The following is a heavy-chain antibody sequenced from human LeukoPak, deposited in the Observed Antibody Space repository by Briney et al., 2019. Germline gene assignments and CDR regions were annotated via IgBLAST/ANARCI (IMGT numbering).Heavy chain of an antibody. V-gene: IGHV3-11*01. D-gene: IGHD3-22*01. CDR1: GFTFSGYY. CDR3: ARARHRYYYDTLKGAFDI. Sequence: GGSLRLSCAASGFTFSGYYMSWIRQAPGKGLEWVSYISSSGGTIYYADSVKGRFTISRDNAKNSLYLQMNSLRAEDTAVYYCARARHRYYYDTLKGAFDIWGQGTMVTVSS. CDR2: ISSSGGTI. J-gene: IGHJ3*02.